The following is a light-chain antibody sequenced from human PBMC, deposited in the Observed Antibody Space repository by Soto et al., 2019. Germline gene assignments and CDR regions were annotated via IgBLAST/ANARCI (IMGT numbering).Light chain of an antibody. CDR3: QQYGSSRT. Sequence: EIVLTQSPGALSLSPGERATLSCRASQSVSSSYLAWYQQKPGQAPRLIIYGASSRATGIPDRFSGSGSGTVFTLTISRLEPENFAVYYCQQYGSSRTFGQGTKVEIK. CDR2: GAS. CDR1: QSVSSSY. V-gene: IGKV3-20*01. J-gene: IGKJ1*01.